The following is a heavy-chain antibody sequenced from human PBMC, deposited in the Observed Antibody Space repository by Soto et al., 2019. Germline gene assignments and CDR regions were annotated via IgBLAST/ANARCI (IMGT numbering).Heavy chain of an antibody. V-gene: IGHV1-18*01. J-gene: IGHJ6*02. CDR2: ISAYNGNT. D-gene: IGHD6-13*01. CDR3: ARDRMFTAASPDCMDV. CDR1: GYTFTDYG. Sequence: QVQLVQSGAEVKKPGASVKVSCKTSGYTFTDYGISWVRKAPGQGLEWMGWISAYNGNTNYAQKFQGRVTMTTDTSTSTAYMDLRSLRSDDTAMYYCARDRMFTAASPDCMDVWGQGTTVTVSS.